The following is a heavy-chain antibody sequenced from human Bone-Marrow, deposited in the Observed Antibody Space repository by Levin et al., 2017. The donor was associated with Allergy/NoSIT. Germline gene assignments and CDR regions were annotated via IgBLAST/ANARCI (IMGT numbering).Heavy chain of an antibody. Sequence: SQTLSLTCAISGDSVSSNTAAWNWIRQSPLRGLEWLGRTYYRSKWKKDYAASVKSRITINPDTSKNQFSLQLTSVSPEDTAVYYCALLTGDRDSWGQGTLVTVSS. CDR3: ALLTGDRDS. V-gene: IGHV6-1*01. CDR2: TYYRSKWKK. J-gene: IGHJ4*02. CDR1: GDSVSSNTAA. D-gene: IGHD7-27*01.